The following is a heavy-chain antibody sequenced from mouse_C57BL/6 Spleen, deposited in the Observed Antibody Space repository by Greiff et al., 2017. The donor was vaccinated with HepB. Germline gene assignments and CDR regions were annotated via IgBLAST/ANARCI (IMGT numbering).Heavy chain of an antibody. Sequence: QVQLQQPGAELVMPGASVKLSCKASGYTFTSYWMHWVKQRPGQGLEWIGEIDPSDSYTNYNQKFKGKSTLTVDKSSSTAYMQLSSLTSEDSAVYYWARGGSSPPMDYWGQGTSVTVSS. CDR3: ARGGSSPPMDY. CDR2: IDPSDSYT. J-gene: IGHJ4*01. CDR1: GYTFTSYW. D-gene: IGHD1-1*01. V-gene: IGHV1-69*01.